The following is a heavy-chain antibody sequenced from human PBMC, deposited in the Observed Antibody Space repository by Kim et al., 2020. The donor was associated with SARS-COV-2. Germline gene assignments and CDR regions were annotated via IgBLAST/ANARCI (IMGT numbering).Heavy chain of an antibody. Sequence: GGSLRHSCAASGFTFSSYWMSWVRQAPGKGLEWVANIKQDGSEKYYVDSVKGRFTISRDNAKNSLYLQMNSLRAEDTAVYYCARVGLGVVVAATTRHYYYYGMDVWGQGTTVTVSS. CDR2: IKQDGSEK. D-gene: IGHD2-15*01. CDR1: GFTFSSYW. J-gene: IGHJ6*02. CDR3: ARVGLGVVVAATTRHYYYYGMDV. V-gene: IGHV3-7*01.